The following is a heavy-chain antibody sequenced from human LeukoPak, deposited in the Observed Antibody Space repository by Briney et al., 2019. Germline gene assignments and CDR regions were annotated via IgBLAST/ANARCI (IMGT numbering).Heavy chain of an antibody. V-gene: IGHV3-23*01. CDR2: ISGSGGST. J-gene: IGHJ4*02. D-gene: IGHD1-26*01. Sequence: AGGSLRLSCAASGFSFSSYAMSWVRQAPGKGLEWVSAISGSGGSTYYADSVKGRFTISRDNSKNTLYLQMNSLRAEDTAVYYCAKEVLWELDLDYFDYWGQGTLVTVSS. CDR3: AKEVLWELDLDYFDY. CDR1: GFSFSSYA.